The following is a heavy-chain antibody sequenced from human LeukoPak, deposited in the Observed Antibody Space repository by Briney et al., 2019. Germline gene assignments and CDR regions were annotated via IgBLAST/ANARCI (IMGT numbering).Heavy chain of an antibody. J-gene: IGHJ4*02. D-gene: IGHD3/OR15-3a*01. CDR3: ARDGEDWGAYFDY. CDR2: TYYRSKSYH. Sequence: SQTLSLTCAISGDSVSSNSAAWNCIRQSPSRGLECLGRTYYRSKSYHDYAVSVRSRITINPDTSKNHFSLHLNSVTPEDTAVYYCARDGEDWGAYFDYWGQGTLVTVSS. CDR1: GDSVSSNSAA. V-gene: IGHV6-1*01.